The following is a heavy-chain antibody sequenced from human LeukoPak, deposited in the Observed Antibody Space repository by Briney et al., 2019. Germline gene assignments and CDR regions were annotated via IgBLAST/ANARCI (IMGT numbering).Heavy chain of an antibody. CDR1: GFGFSNFW. Sequence: GGSLRLSCAASGFGFSNFWMSWVRQAPGKGLEWVANIKQDGSEKYYVDSVKGRFTISRDNAKNSLYLQMNSLRAEDTAVYYCARAGYSYGPSNMDVWGKGTTVTVSS. V-gene: IGHV3-7*01. D-gene: IGHD5-18*01. J-gene: IGHJ6*03. CDR2: IKQDGSEK. CDR3: ARAGYSYGPSNMDV.